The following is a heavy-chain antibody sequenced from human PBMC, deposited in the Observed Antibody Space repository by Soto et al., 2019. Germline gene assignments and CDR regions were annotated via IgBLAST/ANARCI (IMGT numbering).Heavy chain of an antibody. Sequence: KTSETLSLTCTVSGGPISNYFCNWIRQPAGKGLEWIGRIDNSGSTNYNPSLKSRITMSADTSRNQFSLKLNSVTAADTAVYYCARGGQDFWSGPFDYWGQGALVTVSS. D-gene: IGHD3-3*01. CDR3: ARGGQDFWSGPFDY. CDR2: IDNSGST. V-gene: IGHV4-4*07. CDR1: GGPISNYF. J-gene: IGHJ4*02.